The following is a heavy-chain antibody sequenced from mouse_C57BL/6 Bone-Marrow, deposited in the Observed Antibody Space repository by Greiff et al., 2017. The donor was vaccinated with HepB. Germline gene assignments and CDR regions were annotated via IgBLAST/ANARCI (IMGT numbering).Heavy chain of an antibody. J-gene: IGHJ3*01. V-gene: IGHV1-15*01. CDR1: GYTFTDYE. CDR2: IDPETGGT. D-gene: IGHD2-10*01. Sequence: QVQLQQSGAELVRPGASVTLSCKASGYTFTDYEMHWVKQTPVHGLEWIGAIDPETGGTAYNQKFKGKAILTADKSSSTAYMELRSLTSEDSAVYYCTRIPAYSFAYWGQGTLVTVSA. CDR3: TRIPAYSFAY.